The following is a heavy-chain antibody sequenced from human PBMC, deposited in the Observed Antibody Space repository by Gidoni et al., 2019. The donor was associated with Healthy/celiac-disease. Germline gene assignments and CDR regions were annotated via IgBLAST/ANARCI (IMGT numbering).Heavy chain of an antibody. J-gene: IGHJ4*02. CDR1: GYTLTELS. V-gene: IGHV1-24*01. CDR2: FDPEDGET. Sequence: QVQLVQSGAEVKKPGASVKVSCKVSGYTLTELSMHWVRQAPGKGLEWMGGFDPEDGETIYAQKFQGRVTMTEDTSTDTAYMELSSLRSEDTAVYYCATVDRSGSYGPWGWGAFDYWGQGTLVTVSS. D-gene: IGHD3-10*01. CDR3: ATVDRSGSYGPWGWGAFDY.